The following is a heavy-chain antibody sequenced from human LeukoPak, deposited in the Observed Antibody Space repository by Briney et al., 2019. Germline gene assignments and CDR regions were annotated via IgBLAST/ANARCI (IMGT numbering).Heavy chain of an antibody. CDR3: AKDADYGSGSYSPFDD. D-gene: IGHD3-10*01. CDR1: GFTFNSYW. V-gene: IGHV3-7*01. J-gene: IGHJ4*02. CDR2: IKEDESEK. Sequence: GGSLRLSCAASGFTFNSYWMSWVRQAPGKGLEWVANIKEDESEKYYVESVKGRFTISKDNAKNSVYLQMNSLRAEDTAVYYCAKDADYGSGSYSPFDDWGQGTLVTVSS.